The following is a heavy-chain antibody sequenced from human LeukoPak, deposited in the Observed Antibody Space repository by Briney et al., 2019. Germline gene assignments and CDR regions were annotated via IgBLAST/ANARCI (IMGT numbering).Heavy chain of an antibody. CDR3: ARPPNYDFWSGSANWFDP. CDR2: INPNSGGT. Sequence: ASVKVSCKASRYTFTSYYMHWVRQAPGQGLEWMGWINPNSGGTNYAQKFQGRVTMTRDTSISTAYMELSRLRSDDTAVYYCARPPNYDFWSGSANWFDPWGQGTLVTVSS. CDR1: RYTFTSYY. D-gene: IGHD3-3*01. V-gene: IGHV1-2*02. J-gene: IGHJ5*02.